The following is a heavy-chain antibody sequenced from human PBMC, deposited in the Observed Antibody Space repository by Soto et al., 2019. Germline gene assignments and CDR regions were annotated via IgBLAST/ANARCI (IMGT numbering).Heavy chain of an antibody. D-gene: IGHD3-16*02. CDR1: GFNFNGHY. V-gene: IGHV3-11*01. J-gene: IGHJ4*02. CDR2: IRSSGTNI. Sequence: QVQLVESGGGLVTPGGSLRLSCAASGFNFNGHYISWVRQAPGKGLEWLSYIRSSGTNIDYADSVKGRFTISRDNAKNSIYLQMNSLRAEDTAVYYCAGPARENHRYTFDCWGQGTLVAVSS. CDR3: AGPARENHRYTFDC.